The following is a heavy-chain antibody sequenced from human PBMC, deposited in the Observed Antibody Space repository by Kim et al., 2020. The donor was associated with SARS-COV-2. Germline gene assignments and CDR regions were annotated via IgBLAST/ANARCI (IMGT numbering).Heavy chain of an antibody. V-gene: IGHV5-51*01. Sequence: RPSVQGQVTISVDKSIRATYLQWSSLKASDTAMYYCARKRPRPHDAFDIWGQGTMVTVSS. CDR3: ARKRPRPHDAFDI. J-gene: IGHJ3*02.